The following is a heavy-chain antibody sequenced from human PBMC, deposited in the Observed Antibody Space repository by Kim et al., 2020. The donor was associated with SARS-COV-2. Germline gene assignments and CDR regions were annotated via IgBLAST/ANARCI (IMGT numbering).Heavy chain of an antibody. J-gene: IGHJ4*02. V-gene: IGHV3-30*19. Sequence: GGSLRLSCTASGFIFSSNGMHWVRQGPGRGLEWVAVVAYDGRNKFYADSVQGRFTISRDNSKNTVYLQMNSLRPEDTRLYYCAKDVRSDAAAADYWGQGTLVTVSS. D-gene: IGHD2-2*01. CDR3: AKDVRSDAAAADY. CDR2: VAYDGRNK. CDR1: GFIFSSNG.